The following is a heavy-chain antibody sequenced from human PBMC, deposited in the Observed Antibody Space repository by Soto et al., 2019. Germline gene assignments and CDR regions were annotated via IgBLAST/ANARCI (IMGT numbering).Heavy chain of an antibody. CDR1: GYTFTNYA. CDR3: ARDQGIPYCGGDCYSDWYFDL. D-gene: IGHD2-21*01. J-gene: IGHJ2*01. CDR2: LNAGNGNT. Sequence: QVQLVQSGAEVKEPGASVKVSGRASGYTFTNYAIHWVRQAPGQRLEWMGWLNAGNGNTKYPQKFQGRVTITRDTSASTAYMFLSSLRSEDTAVYYCARDQGIPYCGGDCYSDWYFDLWGRGTLVTVSS. V-gene: IGHV1-3*01.